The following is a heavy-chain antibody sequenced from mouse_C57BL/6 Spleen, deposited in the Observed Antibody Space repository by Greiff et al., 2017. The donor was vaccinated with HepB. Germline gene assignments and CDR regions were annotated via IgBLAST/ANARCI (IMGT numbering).Heavy chain of an antibody. CDR2: IRLKSDNYAT. CDR3: TTVQYFDV. Sequence: EVQRVESGGGLVQPGGSMKLSCVASGFTFSNYWMNWVRQSPEKGLEWVAQIRLKSDNYATHYAESVKGRFTISRDDSKSSVYLQMNNLRAEDTGIYYCTTVQYFDVWGTGTTVTVSS. D-gene: IGHD1-1*01. J-gene: IGHJ1*03. CDR1: GFTFSNYW. V-gene: IGHV6-3*01.